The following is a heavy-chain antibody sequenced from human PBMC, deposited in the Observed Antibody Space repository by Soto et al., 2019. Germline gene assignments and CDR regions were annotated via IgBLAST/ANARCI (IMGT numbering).Heavy chain of an antibody. Sequence: GGSLRLSCAASGFTFSSYAMSWVRQAPGKGLEWVSAISGSGGSTYYADSVKGRFTISRDNSKNTLYLQMNSLRVEDTAVYYCAKPYSWELLPGYYFDYWGQGTLVTVSS. D-gene: IGHD1-26*01. CDR2: ISGSGGST. V-gene: IGHV3-23*01. J-gene: IGHJ4*02. CDR1: GFTFSSYA. CDR3: AKPYSWELLPGYYFDY.